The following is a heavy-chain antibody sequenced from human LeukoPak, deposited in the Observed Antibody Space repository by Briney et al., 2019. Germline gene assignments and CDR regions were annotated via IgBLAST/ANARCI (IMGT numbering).Heavy chain of an antibody. D-gene: IGHD1-26*01. V-gene: IGHV4-39*07. J-gene: IGHJ4*02. CDR3: ARGVIVGATGLGFDY. CDR2: IYYSGST. CDR1: GGSISSSSYY. Sequence: PSETLSLTCTVSGGSISSSSYYWGWIRQPPGKGLEWIGSIYYSGSTYYNPSLKSRVTISVDTSKNQFSPKLSSVTAADTAVYYCARGVIVGATGLGFDYWGQGTLVTVSS.